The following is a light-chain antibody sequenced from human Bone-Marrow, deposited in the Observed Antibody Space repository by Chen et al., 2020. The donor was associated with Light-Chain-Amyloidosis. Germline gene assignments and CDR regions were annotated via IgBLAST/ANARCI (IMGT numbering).Light chain of an antibody. CDR1: SSDVGSYDL. CDR2: EVS. Sequence: QSALTQPASVSGSPGQSITISCTGTSSDVGSYDLVSWYQQHPGKAPKLIIYEVSKRPSGVSNRLSGSKSGNAASLTISGLQAEDEADYYCCSYAGSTTYVLFGGGTKLTVL. CDR3: CSYAGSTTYVL. J-gene: IGLJ2*01. V-gene: IGLV2-23*02.